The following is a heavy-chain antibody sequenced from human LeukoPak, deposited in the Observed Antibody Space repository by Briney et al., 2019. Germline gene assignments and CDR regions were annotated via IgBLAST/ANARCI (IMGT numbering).Heavy chain of an antibody. CDR2: IYPGDSDT. D-gene: IGHD1-26*01. CDR1: GYTFTTYW. Sequence: GESLKISCKGSGYTFTTYWIAWVRQMPGKGLEWMGIIYPGDSDTRYSPSLQGQVTISADKSISAAYLQWSSLRASDTAMYYCARTLGASLHDALDIWGQGTMVSVSS. CDR3: ARTLGASLHDALDI. J-gene: IGHJ3*02. V-gene: IGHV5-51*01.